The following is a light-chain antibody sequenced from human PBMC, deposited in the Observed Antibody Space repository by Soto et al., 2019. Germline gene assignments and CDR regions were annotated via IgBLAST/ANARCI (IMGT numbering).Light chain of an antibody. CDR3: QHSYTLPRT. V-gene: IGKV1-39*01. J-gene: IGKJ1*01. CDR2: AAS. CDR1: QSISIH. Sequence: DIPMTQSPSSLSASVGDRVTITCRASQSISIHLNWYQQEAGKAPKLLIYAASTLQSGVPSRFSGSGSGTDFTLTISSLQPEDFATYFCQHSYTLPRTFGQGTKVEIK.